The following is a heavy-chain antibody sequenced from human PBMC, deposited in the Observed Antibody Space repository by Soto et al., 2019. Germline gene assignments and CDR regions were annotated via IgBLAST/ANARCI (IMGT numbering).Heavy chain of an antibody. D-gene: IGHD5-12*01. Sequence: QPGGSLRLSCTASGFTFGDYAMSWVRQAPGKGLEWVGFIRSKAYGGTTEYAASVKGRFTISRDDSKSIAYLQMNSLKTEDTAVYYCCVDSNWFDPWGQGTLVTVSS. J-gene: IGHJ5*02. CDR2: IRSKAYGGTT. CDR1: GFTFGDYA. V-gene: IGHV3-49*04. CDR3: CVDSNWFDP.